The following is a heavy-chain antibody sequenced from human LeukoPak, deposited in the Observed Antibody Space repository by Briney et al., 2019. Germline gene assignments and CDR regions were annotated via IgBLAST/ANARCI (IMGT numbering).Heavy chain of an antibody. Sequence: RGSLRLSCAASGFNFDIFAMTWVRQAPGKGLEWVSAIGSSGSTYYAESVKGRVTISRDNSKDTLYLEMNSLRDDETAIYYFARPRWPLEYWGQGSLVIVSS. D-gene: IGHD4-23*01. CDR2: IGSSGST. CDR3: ARPRWPLEY. V-gene: IGHV3-23*01. J-gene: IGHJ4*02. CDR1: GFNFDIFA.